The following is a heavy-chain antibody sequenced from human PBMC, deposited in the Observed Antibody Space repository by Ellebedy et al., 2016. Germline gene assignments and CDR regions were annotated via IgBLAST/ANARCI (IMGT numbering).Heavy chain of an antibody. Sequence: GGSLRLSCAASGFTFSSYAMSWVRQAPGKGLEWVSAISGSGGSTYYADSVKGRFTTSRDNSKNTLYLQMNSLRAEDTAVYYCAKSGSSGYYYHYFDYWGQGTLVTVSS. V-gene: IGHV3-23*01. J-gene: IGHJ4*02. CDR3: AKSGSSGYYYHYFDY. CDR1: GFTFSSYA. D-gene: IGHD3-22*01. CDR2: ISGSGGST.